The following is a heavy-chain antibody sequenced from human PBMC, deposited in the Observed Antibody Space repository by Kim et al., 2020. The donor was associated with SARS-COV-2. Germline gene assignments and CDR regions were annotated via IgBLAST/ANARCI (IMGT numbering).Heavy chain of an antibody. Sequence: GGATEYATPVKGGFTISRDDSKNTLYLQMSTLKTEDTAVYYCTSDLGYWGQGTLVTVSS. CDR2: GGAT. CDR3: TSDLGY. J-gene: IGHJ4*02. D-gene: IGHD7-27*01. V-gene: IGHV3-15*01.